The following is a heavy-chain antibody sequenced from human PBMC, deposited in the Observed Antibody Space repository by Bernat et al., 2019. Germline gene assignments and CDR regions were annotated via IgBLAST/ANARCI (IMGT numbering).Heavy chain of an antibody. CDR2: ISSSSSYI. CDR1: GFTFSSYS. J-gene: IGHJ6*02. V-gene: IGHV3-21*01. CDR3: ARDAALAAAGVYYYYGMDV. D-gene: IGHD6-13*01. Sequence: EVQLVESGGGLVKPGGSLRLSCAASGFTFSSYSMNWVRQAPGKGLEWVSSISSSSSYIYYAESVKGRFTISRDNAKNSLYLQMNSLRAEDTAVYYCARDAALAAAGVYYYYGMDVWGQGTTVTVSS.